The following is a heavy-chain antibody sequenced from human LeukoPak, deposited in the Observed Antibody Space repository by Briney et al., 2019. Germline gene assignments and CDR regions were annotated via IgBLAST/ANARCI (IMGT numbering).Heavy chain of an antibody. V-gene: IGHV3-7*01. CDR1: GFTFSSYW. CDR2: IKQDGSEK. Sequence: GGSLRLSCAASGFTFSSYWMSWVRQAPGKGLEWVANIKQDGSEKYYADSVKGRFTISRDNSKNTLYLQMNSLRAEDTAVYYCAKDGAYGDYVMCDYWGQGTLVTVSS. CDR3: AKDGAYGDYVMCDY. J-gene: IGHJ4*02. D-gene: IGHD4-17*01.